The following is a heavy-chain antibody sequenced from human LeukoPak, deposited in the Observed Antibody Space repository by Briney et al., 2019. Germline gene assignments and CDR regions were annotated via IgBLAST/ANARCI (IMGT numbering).Heavy chain of an antibody. CDR3: ARASRDFWSGYYQGGDWFDP. CDR2: INPNSGGT. V-gene: IGHV1-2*06. D-gene: IGHD3-3*01. J-gene: IGHJ5*02. CDR1: GYTLTELS. Sequence: ASVKVSCKVSGYTLTELSMHWVRQAPGQGLEWMGRINPNSGGTNYAQKFQGRVSMTRDTSISTAYMELSRLRSDDTAVYYCARASRDFWSGYYQGGDWFDPWGQGTLVTVSS.